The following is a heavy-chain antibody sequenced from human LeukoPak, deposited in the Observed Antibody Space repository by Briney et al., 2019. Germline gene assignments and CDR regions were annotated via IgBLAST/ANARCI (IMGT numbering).Heavy chain of an antibody. J-gene: IGHJ6*03. V-gene: IGHV5-51*01. CDR3: ARQGAAGKYYYYYVDV. CDR2: IYPDDSNT. Sequence: GESLKISCQGSGYNFPIYWIGWVRQMPGKGLEWMGIIYPDDSNTIYSPSFQGQVTISADKSISTAYLEWSSLKASDTAMYYCARQGAAGKYYYYYVDVWGKGTTVTVSS. D-gene: IGHD6-13*01. CDR1: GYNFPIYW.